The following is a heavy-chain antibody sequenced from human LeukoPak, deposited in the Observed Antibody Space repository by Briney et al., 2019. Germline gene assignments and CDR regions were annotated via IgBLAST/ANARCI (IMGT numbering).Heavy chain of an antibody. V-gene: IGHV3-7*01. D-gene: IGHD6-13*01. Sequence: GGSLRLSCAASGFTFSSYWMSWVRQAPGKGLEWVATIKHDGSETYHVDSVKGRFTISRDNAKNSLYLQMNSLRAEDTAVYYCAGERAVAYWGQGTLVTVSS. J-gene: IGHJ4*02. CDR2: IKHDGSET. CDR3: AGERAVAY. CDR1: GFTFSSYW.